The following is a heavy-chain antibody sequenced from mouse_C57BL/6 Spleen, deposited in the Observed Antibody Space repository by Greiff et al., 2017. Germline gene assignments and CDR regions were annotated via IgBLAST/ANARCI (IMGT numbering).Heavy chain of an antibody. Sequence: VQLQQPGAELVKPGASVKLSCTASGFNIKDYYMHWVKQRTEQGLDWIGRIDPEDGETKYAPKFQGKATITADTSSNPACLQLSSLTSEDTAVYYFASITTVAWYFDVWGTGATVTVSS. J-gene: IGHJ1*03. D-gene: IGHD1-1*01. CDR1: GFNIKDYY. CDR2: IDPEDGET. CDR3: ASITTVAWYFDV. V-gene: IGHV14-2*01.